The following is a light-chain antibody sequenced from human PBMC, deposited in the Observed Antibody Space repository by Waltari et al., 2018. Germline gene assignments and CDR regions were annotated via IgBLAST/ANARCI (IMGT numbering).Light chain of an antibody. CDR3: QQSYSTPPYT. Sequence: DIQMTQSPSSLSASVGDRVTITCRASQSISSYLNWYQQKPGKAPKLLIYAASHLQSGVPSRFSGSGSATDFTLTISSLQPEDFATYYCQQSYSTPPYTFGQGTKLEIK. CDR2: AAS. J-gene: IGKJ2*01. V-gene: IGKV1-39*01. CDR1: QSISSY.